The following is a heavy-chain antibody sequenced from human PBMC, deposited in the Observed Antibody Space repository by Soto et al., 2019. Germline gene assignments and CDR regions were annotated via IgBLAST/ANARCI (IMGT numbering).Heavy chain of an antibody. D-gene: IGHD2-15*01. CDR3: ARAEAARLDY. J-gene: IGHJ4*02. CDR1: GCSISSGGYY. V-gene: IGHV4-31*03. Sequence: SETLSLTCTVSGCSISSGGYYWSWIRQHPGKGLEWIGYIYYSGSTYYNPSLKSRVTISVDTSKNQFSLKLSSVTAADTAVYYCARAEAARLDYWGQGTLVTVSS. CDR2: IYYSGST.